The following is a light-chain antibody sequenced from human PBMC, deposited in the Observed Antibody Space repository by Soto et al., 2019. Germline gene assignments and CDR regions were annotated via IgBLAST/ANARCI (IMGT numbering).Light chain of an antibody. J-gene: IGLJ2*01. CDR2: EVS. CDR3: SAFTTDSPVI. V-gene: IGLV2-14*01. Sequence: QSALTQPASVSGSPGQSITISCTGTNSDIGAYVFVSWYQQHPGKAPKLIIYEVSNRPSGVSNRFSGSKSGYTASLTISGLQAEDESHYYCSAFTTDSPVIFGGGTKLTVL. CDR1: NSDIGAYVF.